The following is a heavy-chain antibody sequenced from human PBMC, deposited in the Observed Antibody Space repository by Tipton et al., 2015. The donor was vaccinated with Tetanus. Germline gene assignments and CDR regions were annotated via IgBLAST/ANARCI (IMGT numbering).Heavy chain of an antibody. CDR2: ISNSGTS. J-gene: IGHJ4*02. Sequence: TLSLTCTVSDESISSSSYYWGWIRHHPGRGLEWIASISNSGTSYNNPSFRSRVTISVDTSKNQFSLKLNSVTAADTAVYYCARDSYYSSRWSFADYWGQGTLVTVSS. V-gene: IGHV4-39*02. D-gene: IGHD3-22*01. CDR3: ARDSYYSSRWSFADY. CDR1: DESISSSSYY.